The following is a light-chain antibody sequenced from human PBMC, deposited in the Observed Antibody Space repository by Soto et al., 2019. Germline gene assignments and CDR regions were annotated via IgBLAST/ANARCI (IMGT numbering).Light chain of an antibody. V-gene: IGKV3-20*01. CDR3: QQYGSSPRLT. CDR1: QSVSSSY. Sequence: EIVLTQSPGTLSLSPGERATLSCRASQSVSSSYLAWYQQKPGQAPRLLIYGASSRATVIPDRFSGSGSGTDFTLTISRLEPEGFAVYYCQQYGSSPRLTFGGGTKVEIK. J-gene: IGKJ4*01. CDR2: GAS.